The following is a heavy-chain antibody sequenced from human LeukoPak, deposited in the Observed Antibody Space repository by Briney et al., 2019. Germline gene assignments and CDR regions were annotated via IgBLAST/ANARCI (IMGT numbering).Heavy chain of an antibody. CDR2: IYYSGST. CDR1: GGSISSYY. D-gene: IGHD3-10*01. J-gene: IGHJ6*03. Sequence: SETLSLTCTVSGGSISSYYWSWLRQPPGKGLEWIGYIYYSGSTNYNPSLKSRVTISVDTSKNQFSLKLSSVTAADTAVYYCARGMVRGEGPSMDVWGKGTTVTVSS. V-gene: IGHV4-59*01. CDR3: ARGMVRGEGPSMDV.